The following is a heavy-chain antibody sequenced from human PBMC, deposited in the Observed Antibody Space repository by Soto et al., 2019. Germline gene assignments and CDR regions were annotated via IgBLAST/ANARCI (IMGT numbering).Heavy chain of an antibody. CDR1: GGSISSYY. D-gene: IGHD2-2*01. V-gene: IGHV4-59*01. CDR2: IYYSGST. Sequence: SETLSLTCTVSGGSISSYYWSWIRQPPGKGLEWIGYIYYSGSTNYNPSLKSRVTISVDTSKNQFSLKLSSVTAADTAVYYCARGGGYCSSTSCFDYWGQGTLVTVSS. CDR3: ARGGGYCSSTSCFDY. J-gene: IGHJ4*02.